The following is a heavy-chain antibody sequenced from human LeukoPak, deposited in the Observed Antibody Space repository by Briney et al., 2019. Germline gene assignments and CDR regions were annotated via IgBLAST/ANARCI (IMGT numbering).Heavy chain of an antibody. Sequence: SETLSLTCAVSGGSLSSSNWWSWVRQPPGKGLEWIGEIYHSGSTNYNPSLKSRVTISVDKSKNQFSLKLSSVTAADTAVYYCARVRYYYDSSGYYSPWYFGYWGQGTLVTVSS. V-gene: IGHV4-4*02. CDR3: ARVRYYYDSSGYYSPWYFGY. CDR2: IYHSGST. CDR1: GGSLSSSNW. J-gene: IGHJ4*02. D-gene: IGHD3-22*01.